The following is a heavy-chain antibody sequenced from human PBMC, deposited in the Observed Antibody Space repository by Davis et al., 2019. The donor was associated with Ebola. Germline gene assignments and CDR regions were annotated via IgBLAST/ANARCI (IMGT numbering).Heavy chain of an antibody. CDR2: IKQDGSEK. J-gene: IGHJ4*02. V-gene: IGHV3-7*01. CDR3: AREAGGGYDFWSGYYPEDFDY. Sequence: PGGSLRLSCAASGFTFSIYWMSWVRQAPGKGLEWVANIKQDGSEKYYVDSVKGRFTISRDNAKNSLYLQMNSLSAEDTALYYCAREAGGGYDFWSGYYPEDFDYWGQGTLVTVSS. CDR1: GFTFSIYW. D-gene: IGHD3-3*01.